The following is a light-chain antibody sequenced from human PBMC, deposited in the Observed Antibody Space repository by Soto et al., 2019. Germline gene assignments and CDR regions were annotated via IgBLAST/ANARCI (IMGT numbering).Light chain of an antibody. CDR3: QQYDSYPWT. V-gene: IGKV1-5*01. Sequence: DIQMTQSPSTLSASVGDRVTVTCRASQTIGSWLAWYQQKPGKVHKLMIYDASSLESGVQSRFSGGGSGTEFTLTISSLQPDDFATYYCQQYDSYPWTFGQGTKVDI. CDR2: DAS. CDR1: QTIGSW. J-gene: IGKJ1*01.